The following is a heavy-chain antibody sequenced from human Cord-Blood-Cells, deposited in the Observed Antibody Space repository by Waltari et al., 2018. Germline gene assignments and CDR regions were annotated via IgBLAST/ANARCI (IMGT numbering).Heavy chain of an antibody. CDR1: GFTFWSYS. CDR3: ARSGYFGDAFDI. J-gene: IGHJ3*02. D-gene: IGHD3-10*01. V-gene: IGHV3-21*01. Sequence: EVQLVESGGGLVKPGGSLRLSCAASGFTFWSYSMNWVRQAPGKGLEWVSSISSSSSYIYYADSVKGRFTISRDNAKNSLYLQMNSLRAEDTAVYYCARSGYFGDAFDIWGQGTMVTVSS. CDR2: ISSSSSYI.